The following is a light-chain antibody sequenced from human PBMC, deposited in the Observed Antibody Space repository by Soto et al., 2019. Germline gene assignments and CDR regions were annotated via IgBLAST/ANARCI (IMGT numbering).Light chain of an antibody. CDR3: QQLNNYPPT. V-gene: IGKV1-9*01. J-gene: IGKJ5*01. CDR1: QGISSY. CDR2: AAS. Sequence: QWTPYPWSRAASEKDVDTGGCRASQGISSYLAWYQQKPGKAPKLLISAASTLQSGVPSRFSGSGSGTDFTLIISSLQPEDTATYNCQQLNNYPPTCGQRTQPEIK.